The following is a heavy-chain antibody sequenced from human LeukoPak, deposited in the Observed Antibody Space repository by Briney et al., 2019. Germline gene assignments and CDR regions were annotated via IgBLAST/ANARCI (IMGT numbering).Heavy chain of an antibody. CDR2: IYHSGST. Sequence: NPSETLSLTCTVSGYSISSGYYWGWIRQPPGKGLEWIGSIYHSGSTYYNPSLKSRVTISVDTSKDQFSLKLSSVTAADTAVYYCARVHPEYYYGSGGPDYWGQGTLVTVSS. CDR3: ARVHPEYYYGSGGPDY. V-gene: IGHV4-38-2*02. D-gene: IGHD3-10*01. CDR1: GYSISSGYY. J-gene: IGHJ4*02.